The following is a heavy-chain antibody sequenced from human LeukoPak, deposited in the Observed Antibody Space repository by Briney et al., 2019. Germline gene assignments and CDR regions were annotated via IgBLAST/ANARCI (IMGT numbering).Heavy chain of an antibody. J-gene: IGHJ6*04. CDR1: GGTFSSYA. CDR2: IIPIFGTA. D-gene: IGHD3-10*01. CDR3: ARDPQGGTMVRGVIKYYYYGMDV. V-gene: IGHV1-69*06. Sequence: SVKVSCKASGGTFSSYAISWVRQAPGQGLEWMGGIIPIFGTANYAQRFQDRVTITADKSTSTAYMELSSLRSEDTAVYYCARDPQGGTMVRGVIKYYYYGMDVWGKGTTVTVSS.